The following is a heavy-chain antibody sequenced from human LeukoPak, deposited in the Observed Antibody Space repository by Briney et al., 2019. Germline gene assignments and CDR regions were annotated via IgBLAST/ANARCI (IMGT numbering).Heavy chain of an antibody. Sequence: SETLSLTCTVSGGSISSYYWSWIRQPPGKGLEWIGYIYYSGSTNYNPSLKSRVTISVDTSKNQFSLKLSSVTAADTAVYYCARQRTSYYYDSSGPVRGWFDPWGQGTLVTVSS. V-gene: IGHV4-59*01. J-gene: IGHJ5*02. CDR2: IYYSGST. CDR3: ARQRTSYYYDSSGPVRGWFDP. D-gene: IGHD3-22*01. CDR1: GGSISSYY.